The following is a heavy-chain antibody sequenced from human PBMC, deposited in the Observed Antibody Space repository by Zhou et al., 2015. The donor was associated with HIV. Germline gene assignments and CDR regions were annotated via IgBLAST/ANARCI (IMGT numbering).Heavy chain of an antibody. CDR1: GGTFSSYT. V-gene: IGHV1-69*02. Sequence: QVQLVQSGAEVKKPGSSVKVSCKASGGTFSSYTISWVRQAPGQGLEWMGRIIPILGIANYAQKFQGRVTITADKSTSTAYMELSSLRSEDTAVYYCASIQLWLLGDAFDIWGQGTMVTVSS. CDR2: IIPILGIA. CDR3: ASIQLWLLGDAFDI. D-gene: IGHD5-18*01. J-gene: IGHJ3*02.